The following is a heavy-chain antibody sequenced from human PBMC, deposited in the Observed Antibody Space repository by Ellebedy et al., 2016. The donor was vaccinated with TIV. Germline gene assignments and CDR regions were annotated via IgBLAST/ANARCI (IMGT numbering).Heavy chain of an antibody. CDR1: GFTFSSYA. D-gene: IGHD6-13*01. V-gene: IGHV3-30-3*01. J-gene: IGHJ6*02. CDR3: ARDPRGYTNGPYGMDV. Sequence: GESLKISXAASGFTFSSYAMHWVRQAPGKGLEWVAVISYDGSNKYYADSVKGRFTISRDNSKNTLYLQMNSLRAEDTAVYYCARDPRGYTNGPYGMDVWGQGTTVTVSS. CDR2: ISYDGSNK.